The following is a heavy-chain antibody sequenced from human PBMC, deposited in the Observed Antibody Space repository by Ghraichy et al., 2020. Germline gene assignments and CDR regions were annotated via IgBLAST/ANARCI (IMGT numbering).Heavy chain of an antibody. D-gene: IGHD4-17*01. CDR3: ARDKWRRRDGDSYWYFDL. CDR1: GGTFSSYA. V-gene: IGHV1-69*04. J-gene: IGHJ2*01. CDR2: IIPILGIA. Sequence: SVKVSCKASGGTFSSYAISWVRQAPGQGLEWMGRIIPILGIANYAQKFQGRVTITADKSTSTAYMELSSLRSEDTAVYYCARDKWRRRDGDSYWYFDLWGRGTLVTVSS.